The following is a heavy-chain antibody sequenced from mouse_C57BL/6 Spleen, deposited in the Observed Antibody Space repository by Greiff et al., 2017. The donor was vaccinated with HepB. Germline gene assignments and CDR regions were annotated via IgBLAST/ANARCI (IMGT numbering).Heavy chain of an antibody. V-gene: IGHV1-26*01. D-gene: IGHD1-1*01. Sequence: EVQLQQSGPELVKPGASVKISCKASGYTFTDYYMNWVKQSHGKSLEWIGDINPNNGGTSYNQKFKGKATLTVDKSSSTAYMELRSLTSEDSAVYYCAREIDYYGSSFVFAYWGQGTLVTVSA. CDR3: AREIDYYGSSFVFAY. CDR1: GYTFTDYY. J-gene: IGHJ3*01. CDR2: INPNNGGT.